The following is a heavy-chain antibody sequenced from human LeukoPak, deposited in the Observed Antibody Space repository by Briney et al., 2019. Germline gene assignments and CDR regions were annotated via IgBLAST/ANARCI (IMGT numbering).Heavy chain of an antibody. CDR1: GFTFSSYA. CDR3: AKDPNYYGSGSYGP. V-gene: IGHV3-23*01. J-gene: IGHJ5*02. Sequence: GGSLRLSCAASGFTFSSYAMGWVRQAPGKGLEWVSAISGSGGSTYYADSVKGRFTISRDNSKNTLYLQMNSLRAEDTAVYYCAKDPNYYGSGSYGPWGQGTLVTVSS. CDR2: ISGSGGST. D-gene: IGHD3-10*01.